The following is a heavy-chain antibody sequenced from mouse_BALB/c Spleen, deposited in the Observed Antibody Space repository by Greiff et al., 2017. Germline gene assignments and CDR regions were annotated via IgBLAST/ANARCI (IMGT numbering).Heavy chain of an antibody. J-gene: IGHJ2*01. CDR1: GFTFTDHW. Sequence: DVKLQESGGGLVQPGGSMKLSCVASGFTFTDHWMSWVRQSPEKGLEWVAEIRLKSNNYATHYAESVKGRFTISRDDSKNSVYLQMNNLRTEDTGIYFCTRDGNLDYWGQGTTLTVSS. CDR3: TRDGNLDY. CDR2: IRLKSNNYAT. V-gene: IGHV6-6*02. D-gene: IGHD2-1*01.